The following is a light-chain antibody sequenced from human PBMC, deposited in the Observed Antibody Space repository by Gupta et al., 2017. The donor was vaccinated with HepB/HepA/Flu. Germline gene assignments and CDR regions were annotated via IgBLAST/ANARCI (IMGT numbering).Light chain of an antibody. CDR3: QVWESSSDHHVV. V-gene: IGLV3-21*01. J-gene: IGLJ2*01. CDR2: YDS. CDR1: NIGSKS. Sequence: SYVLTQPPSVSVAPGKTARITCGGNNIGSKSVHWYQQKPGQAPVLVIYYDSDRPSGIPERFSGSISGNTATLTISRVEAGEEADYYCQVWESSSDHHVVFGGGTKLTVL.